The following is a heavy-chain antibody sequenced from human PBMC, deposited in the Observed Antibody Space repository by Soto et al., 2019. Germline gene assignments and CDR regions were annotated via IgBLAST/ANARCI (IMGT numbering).Heavy chain of an antibody. CDR2: IYYSGST. D-gene: IGHD3-10*01. CDR3: ARDRNYYGSGSYYHRWFDP. Sequence: SETLSLTCTVSGGSVSSGSYYWSWIRQPPGKGLEWIGYIYYSGSTNYNPSLKSRVTISVDTSKNQFSLKLSSVTAADTAVYYCARDRNYYGSGSYYHRWFDPWGQGTLVTVSS. J-gene: IGHJ5*02. CDR1: GGSVSSGSYY. V-gene: IGHV4-61*01.